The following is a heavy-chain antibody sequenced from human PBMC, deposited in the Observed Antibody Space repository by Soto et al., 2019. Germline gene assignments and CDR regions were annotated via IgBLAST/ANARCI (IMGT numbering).Heavy chain of an antibody. CDR2: ISGSGGST. CDR3: AKDTLVAPFDY. CDR1: GFTFSSYA. J-gene: IGHJ4*02. Sequence: GGSLSLSCAASGFTFSSYAMSWVRQAPGKGLEWVSAISGSGGSTYYADSVKGRFTISRDNSKNTLYLQMDSLRAEDTAVYYCAKDTLVAPFDYWGQGTLVTVSS. D-gene: IGHD2-15*01. V-gene: IGHV3-23*01.